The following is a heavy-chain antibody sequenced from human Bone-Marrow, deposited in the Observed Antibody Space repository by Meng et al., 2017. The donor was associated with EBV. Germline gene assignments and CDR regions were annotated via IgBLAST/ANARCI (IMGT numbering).Heavy chain of an antibody. CDR2: IIPSYGTT. J-gene: IGHJ5*02. CDR3: ARESPDRSTDP. Sequence: QGRRVRAGARGRKPGSSVKVSCTVSGDTFGYNTISWVRQAPGQGPEWMGGIIPSYGTTSYAQKFQGRVTISADESTTTAYMELRSLTLDDTAVYYCARESPDRSTDPWGQGTLVTVSS. V-gene: IGHV1-69*01. CDR1: GDTFGYNT.